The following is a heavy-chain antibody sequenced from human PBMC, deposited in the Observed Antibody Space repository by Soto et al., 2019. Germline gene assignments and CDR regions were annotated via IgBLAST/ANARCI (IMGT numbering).Heavy chain of an antibody. J-gene: IGHJ4*02. CDR2: TRGSGGST. CDR3: AKEGRPYSSGSLDY. CDR1: GFTFSCYP. Sequence: WPSLRLSCAASGFTFSCYPMSWVRQAPGKTPECFSATRGSGGSTYYADSVECRFTISRDNSKNTLYLQMNSLRAEDTAVYYCAKEGRPYSSGSLDYWRRGTLVTVS. V-gene: IGHV3-23*01. D-gene: IGHD6-19*01.